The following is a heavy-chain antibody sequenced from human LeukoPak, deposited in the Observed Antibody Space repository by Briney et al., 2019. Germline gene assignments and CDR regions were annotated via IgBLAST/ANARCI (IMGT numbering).Heavy chain of an antibody. V-gene: IGHV1-2*02. CDR2: INPNSGGT. CDR1: GGTFSSYA. CDR3: ARDTAMVNSFRYYYYGMDV. D-gene: IGHD5-18*01. J-gene: IGHJ6*02. Sequence: GASVKVSCKASGGTFSSYAISWVRQAPGQGLEWMGWINPNSGGTNYAQKFQGRVTMTRDTSISTAYMELSRLRSDDTAVYYCARDTAMVNSFRYYYYGMDVWGQGTTVTVSS.